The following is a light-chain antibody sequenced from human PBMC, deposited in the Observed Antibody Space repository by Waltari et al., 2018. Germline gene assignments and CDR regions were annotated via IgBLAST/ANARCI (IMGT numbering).Light chain of an antibody. J-gene: IGLJ2*01. Sequence: QSALTPPRSVSRSPGQSVDIPCTGTSSDVGGYNYVSWYQQYPGTAPKLIIYDVTTRPSGVPDRFSGSKSGNTASLTISGLQAEDEADYYCCSYAGTYTPLFGGGTKLTVL. CDR1: SSDVGGYNY. V-gene: IGLV2-11*01. CDR2: DVT. CDR3: CSYAGTYTPL.